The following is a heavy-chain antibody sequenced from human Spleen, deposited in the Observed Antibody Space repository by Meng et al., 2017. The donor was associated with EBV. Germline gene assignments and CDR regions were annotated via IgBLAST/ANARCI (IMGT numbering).Heavy chain of an antibody. J-gene: IGHJ4*02. CDR3: ASYSSYDFLFDY. V-gene: IGHV4-4*02. CDR2: IHHGGNT. Sequence: QLKESGPGLVKPSGTLSLTCAVSGCSISGTNWWTWVRQPPGKKLEWIGEIHHGGNTNYNPSLKSRVTMSVDKSKNQFSLKLSSMTAADTAIYYCASYSSYDFLFDYWGQGTLVTVSS. CDR1: GCSISGTNW. D-gene: IGHD3-3*01.